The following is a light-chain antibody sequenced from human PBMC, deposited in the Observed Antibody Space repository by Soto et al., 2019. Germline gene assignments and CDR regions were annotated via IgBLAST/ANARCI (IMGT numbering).Light chain of an antibody. CDR2: SAS. CDR3: QQYNNWPVAFT. V-gene: IGKV3-15*01. J-gene: IGKJ3*01. CDR1: QSVSSS. Sequence: DIEMTQSPATLSVSPGDRVTLSCRASQSVSSSLAWYQQKPGQAPRLLIYSASTRATGIPARFSGSGSGTAFTLTIISLQYEDFAVYYCQQYNNWPVAFTFGPGTKVDIK.